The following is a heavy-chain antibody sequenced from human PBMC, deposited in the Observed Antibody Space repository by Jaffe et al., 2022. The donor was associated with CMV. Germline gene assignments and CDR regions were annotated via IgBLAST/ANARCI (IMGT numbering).Heavy chain of an antibody. CDR1: GFTVSSNY. J-gene: IGHJ4*02. D-gene: IGHD4-17*01. V-gene: IGHV3-66*01. CDR2: IYSGGST. CDR3: ARDSDDYGDYVFYGGLYY. Sequence: EVQLVESGGGLVQPGGSLRLSCAASGFTVSSNYMSWVRQAPGKGLEWVSVIYSGGSTYYADSVKGRFTISRDNSKNTLYLQMNSLRAEDTAVYYCARDSDDYGDYVFYGGLYYWGQGTLVTVSS.